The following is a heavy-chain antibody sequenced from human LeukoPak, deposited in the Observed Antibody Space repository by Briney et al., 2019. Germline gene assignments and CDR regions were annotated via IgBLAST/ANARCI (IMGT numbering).Heavy chain of an antibody. CDR2: IIPILGIA. Sequence: GASVKVSCKASGGTFSSYAISWVRQAPGQGLEWMGRIIPILGIANYAQKFQGRVTITADKSTSTAYMELSSLRSEDTAVYYCARVVYYGMNYYGMGVWGQGTTVTVSS. CDR1: GGTFSSYA. D-gene: IGHD3-10*01. V-gene: IGHV1-69*04. CDR3: ARVVYYGMNYYGMGV. J-gene: IGHJ6*02.